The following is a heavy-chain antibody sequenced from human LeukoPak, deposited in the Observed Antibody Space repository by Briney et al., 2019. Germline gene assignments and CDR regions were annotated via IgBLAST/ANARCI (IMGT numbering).Heavy chain of an antibody. CDR3: AKGGDRRGLDY. V-gene: IGHV4-31*03. D-gene: IGHD1-14*01. Sequence: SQTLSLTCTVSGHSNSRGGYYWSWIRLHPGKGLEWVGYIYDSGTTYYSPALQSRVSISVDPSDNKFVLKLKSLTAAGTAFYFFAKGGDRRGLDYWGQGTLVTVSS. CDR1: GHSNSRGGYY. J-gene: IGHJ4*02. CDR2: IYDSGTT.